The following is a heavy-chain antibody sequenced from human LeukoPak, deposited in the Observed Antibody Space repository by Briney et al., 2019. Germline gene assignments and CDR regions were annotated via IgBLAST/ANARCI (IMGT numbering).Heavy chain of an antibody. CDR3: ARGRYYDSSGYYLGY. V-gene: IGHV1-18*01. J-gene: IGHJ4*02. CDR1: GYTFTSYG. D-gene: IGHD3-22*01. CDR2: ISAYNGNT. Sequence: ASVKVSCKASGYTFTSYGISLVRQAPGQGLEWMGWISAYNGNTNYAQKLQGRVTMTTDTSTSTAYMELRSLRSDDTAVYYCARGRYYDSSGYYLGYWGQGTLVTVSS.